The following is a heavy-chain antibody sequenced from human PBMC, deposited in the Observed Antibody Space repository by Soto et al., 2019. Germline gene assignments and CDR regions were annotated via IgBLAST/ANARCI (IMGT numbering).Heavy chain of an antibody. V-gene: IGHV1-69*12. D-gene: IGHD3-3*01. Sequence: QVQLVQSGAEVKKPGSSVKVSCKASGGTFSSYAISWVRQAPGQGLEWMGGIIPIFGTANYAQKFQGRVTITADESTRTAYMALSSLRSEDRAVYYCARALRYYDFWSGYVACGMDVWGQGTTVTVSS. CDR1: GGTFSSYA. CDR3: ARALRYYDFWSGYVACGMDV. CDR2: IIPIFGTA. J-gene: IGHJ6*02.